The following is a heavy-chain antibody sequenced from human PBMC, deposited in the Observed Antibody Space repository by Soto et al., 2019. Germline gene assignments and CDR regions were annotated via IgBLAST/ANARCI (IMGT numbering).Heavy chain of an antibody. Sequence: QVQLVQSGAEVKKPGSSVKVSCTASGGTFSSYAISWVRQAPGQGLEWMGGIIPIFGTANYAQKFQGRVTITADESTSTADMGLSSLRSEDTAVYYCARESKSVVVTAMEDWYFDLWGRGTLVTVSS. V-gene: IGHV1-69*12. D-gene: IGHD2-21*02. CDR1: GGTFSSYA. CDR3: ARESKSVVVTAMEDWYFDL. CDR2: IIPIFGTA. J-gene: IGHJ2*01.